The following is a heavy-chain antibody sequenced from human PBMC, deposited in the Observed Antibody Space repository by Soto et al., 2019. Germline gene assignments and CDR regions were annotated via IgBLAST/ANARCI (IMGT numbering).Heavy chain of an antibody. V-gene: IGHV1-18*04. Sequence: APVKVSTRVSCSPFTSNGIGWVRQAPGQGLEWMGWIITYNENMESAPKFLDRLTMTTETSTTTTYMELSHLRSDDTALYHCAYLGGTTTCDYY. CDR3: AYLGGTTTCDYY. CDR1: CSPFTSNG. D-gene: IGHD1-26*01. J-gene: IGHJ6*01. CDR2: IITYNENM.